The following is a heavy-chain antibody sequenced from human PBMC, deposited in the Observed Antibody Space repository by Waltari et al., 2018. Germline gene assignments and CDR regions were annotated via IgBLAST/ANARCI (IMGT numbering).Heavy chain of an antibody. CDR3: ARSSPQGTPGGIDH. CDR1: GFMFNTYD. J-gene: IGHJ5*02. D-gene: IGHD1-26*01. CDR2: ITRSASFI. Sequence: EVQLLESGGGLVQPGGSLRLSCAVSGFMFNTYDMHWVRQAPGKGPEWVSMITRSASFIYYANSVKGRFTVSRDDAEKSLFLQMDSLTVEDTAVYYCARSSPQGTPGGIDHWGQGTLVTVSS. V-gene: IGHV3-21*01.